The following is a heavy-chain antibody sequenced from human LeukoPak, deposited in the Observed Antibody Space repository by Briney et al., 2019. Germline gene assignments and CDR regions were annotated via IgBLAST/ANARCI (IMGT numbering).Heavy chain of an antibody. V-gene: IGHV4-39*01. J-gene: IGHJ4*02. CDR2: IYYSGST. D-gene: IGHD5-12*01. CDR1: GGSISSSSYY. CDR3: ARRGRGVATQGFDY. Sequence: PSETLSLTCTVSGGSISSSSYYWGWIRQPPGKGLEWIGSIYYSGSTYYNPSLKSRVTISVDTSKNQFSLKLSSVTAADTAVYYCARRGRGVATQGFDYWGRGTLVTVSS.